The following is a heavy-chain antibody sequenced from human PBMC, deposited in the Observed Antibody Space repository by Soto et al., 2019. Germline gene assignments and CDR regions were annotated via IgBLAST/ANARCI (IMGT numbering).Heavy chain of an antibody. V-gene: IGHV4-31*03. CDR1: GYSISAGGYY. CDR3: ARMYSSGSGWFHP. D-gene: IGHD3-22*01. CDR2: FYSSGSI. Sequence: SETLSLTFSVSGYSISAGGYYWSWIRQHPGKGLEWIGSFYSSGSIIYNPSVKSRVCISGDTSRNQLSMTLTSVTAADTALYYCARMYSSGSGWFHPWGQGTLVTVSS. J-gene: IGHJ5*02.